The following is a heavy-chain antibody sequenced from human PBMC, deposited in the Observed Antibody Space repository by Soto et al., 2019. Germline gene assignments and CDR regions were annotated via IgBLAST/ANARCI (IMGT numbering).Heavy chain of an antibody. Sequence: GASVKVSCKASGYSISAYYIHWVRQAPGQGLEWMGWIDPKNGGTVSAQKFQGRLTMTRDTSISTVYVDLSGLTSDDTALYYCGRDDYGIFPYWGQGSLVTVSS. CDR3: GRDDYGIFPY. J-gene: IGHJ4*02. CDR1: GYSISAYY. D-gene: IGHD3-10*01. V-gene: IGHV1-2*02. CDR2: IDPKNGGT.